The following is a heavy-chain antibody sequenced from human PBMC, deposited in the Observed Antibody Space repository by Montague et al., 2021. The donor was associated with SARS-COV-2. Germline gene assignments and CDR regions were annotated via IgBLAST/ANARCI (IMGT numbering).Heavy chain of an antibody. V-gene: IGHV4-34*01. D-gene: IGHD3-10*01. Sequence: SETLSLTCAVHGGSFSTYSWNWIRQPPGKGLKWIGEIHHGGSTNYNPSLKSRVTISADTSKNQFSLKLTSVAAADTAVYYCARLGDGVVPSPILGVGPYYSYYYMDVWGQGTTGTVSS. CDR2: IHHGGST. CDR1: GGSFSTYS. J-gene: IGHJ6*03. CDR3: ARLGDGVVPSPILGVGPYYSYYYMDV.